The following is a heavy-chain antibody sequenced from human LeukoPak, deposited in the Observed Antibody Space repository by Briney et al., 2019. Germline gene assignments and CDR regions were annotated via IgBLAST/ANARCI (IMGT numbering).Heavy chain of an antibody. D-gene: IGHD3-10*01. V-gene: IGHV4-4*07. Sequence: SETLSLTCTVSGGSISSYYWSWIRQPAGKGLEWIGRIYTSGSTNYNPSLKSRVTISVDTSKNQFSLKLSSVTAADTAVYYCARDRMVRGVVDWFDPWGQGTLVTVSS. J-gene: IGHJ5*02. CDR3: ARDRMVRGVVDWFDP. CDR2: IYTSGST. CDR1: GGSISSYY.